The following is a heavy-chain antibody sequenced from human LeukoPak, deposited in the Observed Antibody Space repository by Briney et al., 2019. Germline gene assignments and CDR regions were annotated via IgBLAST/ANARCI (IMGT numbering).Heavy chain of an antibody. J-gene: IGHJ6*02. Sequence: GGSLRLSCAASGLTFNSYAMSWVRQAPGKGLEWVSSISGSGGSTYYADSVKGRFTISRDNSQNTLYLQMNSLRAKDTAVYYCAKDRSGGGDYYFGMDVWGPGTTVTVPS. CDR3: AKDRSGGGDYYFGMDV. D-gene: IGHD6-19*01. V-gene: IGHV3-23*01. CDR2: ISGSGGST. CDR1: GLTFNSYA.